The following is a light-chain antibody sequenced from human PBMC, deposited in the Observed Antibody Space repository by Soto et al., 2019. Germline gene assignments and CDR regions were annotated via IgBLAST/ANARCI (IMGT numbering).Light chain of an antibody. Sequence: QSALTQPHSVSGSPGQSVTISCTGTSNDVGNYNYVSWYQQHPGKAPKLMIFDVSERPSGVPDRFSGSKSGNAASLTISGLQAEDEADYYCCSYARTDSYVFGTGTKFTVL. CDR2: DVS. CDR1: SNDVGNYNY. CDR3: CSYARTDSYV. V-gene: IGLV2-11*01. J-gene: IGLJ1*01.